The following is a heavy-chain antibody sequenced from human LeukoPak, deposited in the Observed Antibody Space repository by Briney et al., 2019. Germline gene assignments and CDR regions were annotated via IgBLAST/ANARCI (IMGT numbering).Heavy chain of an antibody. D-gene: IGHD3-10*01. J-gene: IGHJ3*02. V-gene: IGHV1-24*01. Sequence: ASVKVSCKVSGYTLTELSMHWVRQAPGKGLVWMGGFDPEDGETIYAQKFQGRVTMTEDTSADTAYMELSSLRSEGTAVYYCATDLPGNDAFDIWGQGTMVTVSS. CDR2: FDPEDGET. CDR3: ATDLPGNDAFDI. CDR1: GYTLTELS.